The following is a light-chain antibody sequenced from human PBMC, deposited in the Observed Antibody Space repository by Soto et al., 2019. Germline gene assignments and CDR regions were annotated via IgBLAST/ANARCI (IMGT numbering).Light chain of an antibody. CDR2: NND. Sequence: QSVLTQPPSVSGAPGQSVTISCTGTSGNIGAGYDVHWYQQPPGSTPKLLIYNNDNRPSGVPDRFSGFKSGASASLTITGLQVEDEADYYCHSYDSSLGGARVFGGGTKVTVL. J-gene: IGLJ2*01. CDR3: HSYDSSLGGARV. CDR1: SGNIGAGYD. V-gene: IGLV1-40*01.